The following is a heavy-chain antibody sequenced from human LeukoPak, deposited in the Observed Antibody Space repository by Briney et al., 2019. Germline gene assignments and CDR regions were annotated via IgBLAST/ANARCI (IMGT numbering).Heavy chain of an antibody. V-gene: IGHV1-18*01. J-gene: IGHJ6*03. D-gene: IGHD3-16*01. CDR3: ARPRVPTTLSTWGSGPGRDRDYFYYMDV. Sequence: GASVKVACKASGYMFTSYGITWVRQAPGQGLQWMGWISGYNGNTNYAQKFRDRVTVTTDTSTSTAYMELRSLRSDDTAVYYCARPRVPTTLSTWGSGPGRDRDYFYYMDVWGKGSTVTVSS. CDR2: ISGYNGNT. CDR1: GYMFTSYG.